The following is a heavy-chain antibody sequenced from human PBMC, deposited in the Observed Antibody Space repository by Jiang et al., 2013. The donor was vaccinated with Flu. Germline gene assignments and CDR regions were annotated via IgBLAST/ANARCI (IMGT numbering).Heavy chain of an antibody. CDR3: ELRFSWFDP. D-gene: IGHD3-3*01. CDR2: T. V-gene: IGHV3-15*01. Sequence: TDYAAPVKGRFTISRDDSKNTLYLQMNSLKTEDTAVYYCELRFSWFDPWGQGTL. J-gene: IGHJ5*02.